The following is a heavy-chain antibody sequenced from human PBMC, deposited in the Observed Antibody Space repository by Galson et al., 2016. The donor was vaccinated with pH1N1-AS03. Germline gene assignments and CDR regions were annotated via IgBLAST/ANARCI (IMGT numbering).Heavy chain of an antibody. V-gene: IGHV3-30*04. J-gene: IGHJ6*02. D-gene: IGHD6-6*01. CDR3: ARDTTAARLLGPVPT. Sequence: SLRLSCAASGFLFSDYAMSWVRQAPGKGLEWVAVISYDGSDKYYADSVKGRFTISRDNSKNTLYLQMNSLRADDTAVFYCARDTTAARLLGPVPTWGQGTTVTVSS. CDR2: ISYDGSDK. CDR1: GFLFSDYA.